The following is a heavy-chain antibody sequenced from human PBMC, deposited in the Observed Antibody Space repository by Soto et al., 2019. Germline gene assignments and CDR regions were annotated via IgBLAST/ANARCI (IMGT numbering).Heavy chain of an antibody. CDR2: IWYDGSNK. CDR1: GFTFSSYG. CDR3: AKDRLELTYDAFDI. D-gene: IGHD1-7*01. V-gene: IGHV3-33*06. J-gene: IGHJ3*02. Sequence: PGGSLRLSCAASGFTFSSYGMHWVRQAPGKGLEWVAVIWYDGSNKYYADSVKGRFTISRDNSKNTLYLQMNSLRAEDTAVYYCAKDRLELTYDAFDIWGQGTMVTVSS.